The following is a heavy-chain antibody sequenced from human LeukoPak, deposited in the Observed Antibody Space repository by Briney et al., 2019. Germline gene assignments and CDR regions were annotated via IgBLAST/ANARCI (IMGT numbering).Heavy chain of an antibody. V-gene: IGHV3-23*01. J-gene: IGHJ4*02. Sequence: GSLRLSCAASGFTFSIYSMNWVRQAPGKGLEWVSYISGGGSTIYYADSVKGRFTISRDNSKNTLYLQMNSLRAEDTAIYYCAKDGLRYFDYWGQGTLVTVSS. CDR2: ISGGGSTI. CDR1: GFTFSIYS. D-gene: IGHD3-16*01. CDR3: AKDGLRYFDY.